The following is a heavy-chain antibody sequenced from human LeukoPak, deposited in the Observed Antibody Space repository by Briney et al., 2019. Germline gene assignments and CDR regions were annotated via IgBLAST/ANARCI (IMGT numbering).Heavy chain of an antibody. CDR1: GGSISSSSYY. J-gene: IGHJ4*02. CDR3: ASTSSSSSSQFDY. D-gene: IGHD6-6*01. V-gene: IGHV4-39*01. CDR2: IYYSGST. Sequence: SETLSLTCTVSGGSISSSSYYWGWIRQPPGKGLEWIGSIYYSGSTYYNPSLKSRVTISVDTSKNQFSLKLSSVTAADTAVYYCASTSSSSSSQFDYWGQGTLVTVSS.